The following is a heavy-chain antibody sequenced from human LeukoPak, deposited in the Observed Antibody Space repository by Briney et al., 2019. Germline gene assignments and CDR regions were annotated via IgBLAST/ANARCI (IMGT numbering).Heavy chain of an antibody. CDR3: AREVATGTGAYNY. J-gene: IGHJ4*02. CDR1: GFTFSNYW. V-gene: IGHV3-7*01. CDR2: VEKDGSGK. Sequence: GGSLRLSCAASGFTFSNYWMAWVRQAPGKGLEWVANVEKDGSGKNYVDSVKGRFIISRDNAKNSLHLQMNSLRVEDTAVYFCAREVATGTGAYNYWGQGTLVTVSS. D-gene: IGHD6-13*01.